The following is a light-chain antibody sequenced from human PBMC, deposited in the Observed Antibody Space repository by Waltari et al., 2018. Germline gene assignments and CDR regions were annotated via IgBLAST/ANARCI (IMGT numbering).Light chain of an antibody. V-gene: IGKV3-20*01. CDR3: QKYGSLPAT. CDR1: QSISRF. Sequence: EIMLTQSPGTLSLSPGARATLPCRASQSISRFLAWYQQKPGQAPRLLIYDASSRATGIPDRFSGSGSGTDFSLTISRLEPEDIAVYYCQKYGSLPATFGQGTKVEIK. J-gene: IGKJ1*01. CDR2: DAS.